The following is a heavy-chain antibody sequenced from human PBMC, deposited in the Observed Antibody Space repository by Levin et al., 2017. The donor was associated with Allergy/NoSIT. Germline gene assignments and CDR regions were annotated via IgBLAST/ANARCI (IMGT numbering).Heavy chain of an antibody. CDR1: GFTFSAYA. D-gene: IGHD2-15*01. J-gene: IGHJ5*02. CDR3: AKDGTLTRGGSPNWFDP. Sequence: PGGSLRLSCAASGFTFSAYAMSWVRQAPGKGLEWVSAISGSGSSTYYADSVKGRFTISRDNSKTTLYLQMNSLRAEDTAVYYCAKDGTLTRGGSPNWFDPWGQGTLVTVSS. V-gene: IGHV3-23*01. CDR2: ISGSGSST.